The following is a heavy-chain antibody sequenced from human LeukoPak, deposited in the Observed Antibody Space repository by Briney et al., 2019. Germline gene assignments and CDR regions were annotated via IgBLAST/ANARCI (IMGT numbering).Heavy chain of an antibody. CDR2: IWYDGSNK. Sequence: GGSLRLSCAASGFTFSSYGMEWVRQAPGGGVEWGVVIWYDGSNKYYADSVKGRFTIYRDNSKNTLYLQMNGLRAEDTAVYYCARDTDRAFDIWGQGTMVTVSS. D-gene: IGHD4-11*01. CDR1: GFTFSSYG. CDR3: ARDTDRAFDI. V-gene: IGHV3-33*01. J-gene: IGHJ3*02.